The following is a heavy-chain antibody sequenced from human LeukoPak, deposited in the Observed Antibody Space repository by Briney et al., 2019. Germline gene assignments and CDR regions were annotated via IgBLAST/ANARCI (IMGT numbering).Heavy chain of an antibody. D-gene: IGHD4-17*01. V-gene: IGHV1-8*03. CDR1: GYTFTSYH. J-gene: IGHJ4*02. CDR2: MNPYSGDR. CDR3: ARTTSLTASGYDY. Sequence: GASVKVSCKTSGYTFTSYHINWVRQAPGQGLEWMGWMNPYSGDRGYARKFQGRVSITSDTSIGTAYMELSSLRSDDTAVYFCARTTSLTASGYDYWGQGTLVTVSS.